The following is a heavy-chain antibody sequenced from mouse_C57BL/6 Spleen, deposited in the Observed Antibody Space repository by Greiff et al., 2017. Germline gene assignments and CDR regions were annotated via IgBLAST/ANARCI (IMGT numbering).Heavy chain of an antibody. CDR3: ARVGINSAVVGDGDFDV. CDR2: IDPANGNT. Sequence: VQLQQSVAELVRPGASVKLSCTASGFNIKNTYMPWVKQRPEQGLEWIGRIDPANGNTKYAPKFQGKATITADTSSNTAYLQLSSRTSEDTAIYYCARVGINSAVVGDGDFDVWGTGTTVTVSA. V-gene: IGHV14-3*01. J-gene: IGHJ1*03. CDR1: GFNIKNTY. D-gene: IGHD1-1*01.